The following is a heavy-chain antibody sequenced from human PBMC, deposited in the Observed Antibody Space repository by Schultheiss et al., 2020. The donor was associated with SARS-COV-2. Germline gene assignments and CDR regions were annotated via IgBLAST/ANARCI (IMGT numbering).Heavy chain of an antibody. Sequence: SQTLSLTCAVYGGSFSGYYWSWIRQPPGKGLEWIGEINHSGSTNYNPSLKSRVTISVDTSKNQFSLKLSSVTAADTAVYYCARFGGVFDYWGQGTLVTVSS. CDR1: GGSFSGYY. D-gene: IGHD3-16*01. J-gene: IGHJ4*02. CDR2: INHSGST. CDR3: ARFGGVFDY. V-gene: IGHV4-34*01.